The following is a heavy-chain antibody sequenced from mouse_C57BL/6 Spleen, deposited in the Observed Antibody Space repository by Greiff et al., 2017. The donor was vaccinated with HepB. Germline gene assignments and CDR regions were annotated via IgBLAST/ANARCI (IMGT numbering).Heavy chain of an antibody. CDR3: APHYGSSPAWFAY. V-gene: IGHV2-5*01. Sequence: QVQLKESGPGLVQPSQSLSITCTVSGFSLTSYGVHWVRQSPGKGLEWLGVIWRGGSTDYNAAFMSRLSITKDNSKSQVFFKMNSLQADDTAIYYCAPHYGSSPAWFAYWGQRTLVTVSA. CDR2: IWRGGST. D-gene: IGHD1-1*01. CDR1: GFSLTSYG. J-gene: IGHJ3*01.